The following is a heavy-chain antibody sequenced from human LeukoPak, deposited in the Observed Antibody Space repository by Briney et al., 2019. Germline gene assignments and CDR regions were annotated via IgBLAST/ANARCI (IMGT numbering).Heavy chain of an antibody. CDR2: IYTSGST. Sequence: SETLSLTCTVSGGSISSGSYYWSWIRQPAGKGLEWIGRIYTSGSTNYNPSLKSRVTISVDTSKNQFSLKLSSVTAADTAVYYCARDPGVVTPGYWGQGTLVTVSS. V-gene: IGHV4-61*02. CDR1: GGSISSGSYY. CDR3: ARDPGVVTPGY. D-gene: IGHD3-3*01. J-gene: IGHJ4*02.